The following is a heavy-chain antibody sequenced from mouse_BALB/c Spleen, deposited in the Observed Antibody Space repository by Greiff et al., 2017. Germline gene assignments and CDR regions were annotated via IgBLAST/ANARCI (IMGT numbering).Heavy chain of an antibody. V-gene: IGHV5-12-2*01. Sequence: EVKLMESGGGLVQPGGSLKLSCAASGFTFSSYTMSWVRQTPEKRLEWVAYISNGGGSTYYPDTVKGRFTISRDNAKNTLYLQMSSLKSEDTAMYYCARRFYYGYDYAMDYWGQGTSGTVSS. CDR2: ISNGGGST. J-gene: IGHJ4*01. D-gene: IGHD1-2*01. CDR1: GFTFSSYT. CDR3: ARRFYYGYDYAMDY.